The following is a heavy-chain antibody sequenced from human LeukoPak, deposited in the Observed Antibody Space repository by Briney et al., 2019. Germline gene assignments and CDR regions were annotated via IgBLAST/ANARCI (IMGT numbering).Heavy chain of an antibody. CDR3: ATVPVVVSWFDP. J-gene: IGHJ5*02. V-gene: IGHV1-46*01. CDR1: GYTFTSYY. CDR2: INPSGGST. D-gene: IGHD2-15*01. Sequence: GASVKVSCKASGYTFTSYYMHWVRQAPGQGLEWMGIINPSGGSTSYAQKFQGRVTMTRDMSTSTVYMELGSLRSEDTAVYYCATVPVVVSWFDPWGQGTLVTVSS.